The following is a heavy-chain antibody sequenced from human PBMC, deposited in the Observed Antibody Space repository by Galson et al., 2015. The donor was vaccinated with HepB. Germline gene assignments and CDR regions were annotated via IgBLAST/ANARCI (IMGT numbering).Heavy chain of an antibody. CDR3: ARDWGKAVAGTWWFDP. CDR1: RFTFSRYN. J-gene: IGHJ5*02. V-gene: IGHV3-21*01. D-gene: IGHD6-19*01. CDR2: ISSDGDYI. Sequence: SLRLSCATSRFTFSRYNMNWVRQPPGKGLEWVSSISSDGDYIYYADSVKGRFTISRDNAKKSLYLQMNSLRAEDTAVYYCARDWGKAVAGTWWFDPWGQGTLVTVSS.